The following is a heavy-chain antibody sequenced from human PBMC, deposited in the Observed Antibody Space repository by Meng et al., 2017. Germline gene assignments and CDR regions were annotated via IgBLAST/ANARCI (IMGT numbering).Heavy chain of an antibody. V-gene: IGHV1-69*01. Sequence: QVQLVEWGAGGKKPGSSVKVSCKASGGTFSSYAISWVRQAPGQGLEWMGGIIPIFGTANYAQKFQGRVTITADESTSTAYMELSSLRSEDTAVYYCARVLRDGYNLGYWGQGTLVTVSS. J-gene: IGHJ4*02. D-gene: IGHD5-24*01. CDR1: GGTFSSYA. CDR3: ARVLRDGYNLGY. CDR2: IIPIFGTA.